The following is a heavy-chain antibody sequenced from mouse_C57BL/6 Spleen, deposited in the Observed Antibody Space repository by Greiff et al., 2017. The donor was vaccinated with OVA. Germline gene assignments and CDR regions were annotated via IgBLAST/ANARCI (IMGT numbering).Heavy chain of an antibody. CDR1: GFTFSDYY. J-gene: IGHJ2*01. CDR3: AGGAGGDGYYVVYYFDY. CDR2: INYDGSST. D-gene: IGHD2-3*01. V-gene: IGHV5-16*01. Sequence: DVQLVESEGGLVQPGSSMKLSCTASGFTFSDYYMAWVRQVPEKGLEWVANINYDGSSTYYLDSLKSRFIISRDNAKNILYLQMSSLRSEDTATYYCAGGAGGDGYYVVYYFDYWGQGTTLTVSS.